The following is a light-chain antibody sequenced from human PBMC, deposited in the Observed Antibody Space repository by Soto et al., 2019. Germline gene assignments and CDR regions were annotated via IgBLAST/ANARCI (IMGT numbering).Light chain of an antibody. CDR1: RSILYSSNNREK. J-gene: IGKJ5*01. CDR2: WAS. Sequence: DIVMTQSPDSLAVSLGERATINCKPSRSILYSSNNREKLAWYQQKPGQPPKLLIYWASTRESGVPDRFSGSGSGTDFTLTISSLQAEDVAVYYCQQYYSTPLTFGQGTRLEIK. V-gene: IGKV4-1*01. CDR3: QQYYSTPLT.